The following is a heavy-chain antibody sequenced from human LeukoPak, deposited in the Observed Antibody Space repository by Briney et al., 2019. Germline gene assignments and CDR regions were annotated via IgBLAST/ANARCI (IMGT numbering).Heavy chain of an antibody. Sequence: ASVKVSCKASGYTFTSNYIHWVRQAPGQGLEWMGIIYPRDGSTSYAQKFQGRVTVTRDTSTSIVHMELSGLRSEDTAVYYCARDQEGFDYWGQGTLVTVSS. CDR3: ARDQEGFDY. V-gene: IGHV1-46*01. J-gene: IGHJ4*02. CDR1: GYTFTSNY. CDR2: IYPRDGST.